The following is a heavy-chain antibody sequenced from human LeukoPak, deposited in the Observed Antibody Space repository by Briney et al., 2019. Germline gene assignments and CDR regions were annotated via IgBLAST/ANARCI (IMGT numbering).Heavy chain of an antibody. CDR2: IYSGGST. J-gene: IGHJ4*02. D-gene: IGHD6-6*01. Sequence: GGSLRLSCAASGFTVSSNYMSWDRQAPGKGLEWVSVIYSGGSTYYADSVKGRFTISRDNSKNTLYLQMNSLRAEDTAVYYCAREYTGYFDYWGQGTLVTVSS. V-gene: IGHV3-66*02. CDR1: GFTVSSNY. CDR3: AREYTGYFDY.